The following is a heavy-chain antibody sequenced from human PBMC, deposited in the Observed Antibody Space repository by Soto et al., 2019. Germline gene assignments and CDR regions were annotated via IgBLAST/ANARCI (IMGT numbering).Heavy chain of an antibody. Sequence: PSETLSLTCTVSGGSISSYYWSWIRQPPGKGLEWIGYIYHSGSTYDNPSLKSRVTISVDRSKNQFSLKLSSVTAADTAVYYCATGQVVAAQHWGQGTLVTVSS. J-gene: IGHJ4*02. V-gene: IGHV4-59*12. CDR1: GGSISSYY. D-gene: IGHD2-15*01. CDR2: IYHSGST. CDR3: ATGQVVAAQH.